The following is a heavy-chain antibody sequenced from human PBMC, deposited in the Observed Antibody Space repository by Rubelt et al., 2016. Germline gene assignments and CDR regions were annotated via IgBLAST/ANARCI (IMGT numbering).Heavy chain of an antibody. J-gene: IGHJ6*02. D-gene: IGHD3-10*01. CDR3: ARDSEFSVGPNTYYYAMDV. Sequence: EVQLVESGGGLVQPGRSLRLSCAASGFTFSSYGMHWIRQAPGKGLEWVSAISGSGASTYYADSVKGRFTISRDNAKNSLFLQMNRLRAEDTAVYYVARDSEFSVGPNTYYYAMDVWGLGTTVTVSS. CDR1: GFTFSSYG. CDR2: ISGSGAST. V-gene: IGHV3-23*04.